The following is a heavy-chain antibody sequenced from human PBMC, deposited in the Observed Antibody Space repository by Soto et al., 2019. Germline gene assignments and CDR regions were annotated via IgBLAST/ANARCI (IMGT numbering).Heavy chain of an antibody. J-gene: IGHJ4*02. CDR3: ARHSSGWYYFDY. CDR2: IYYSGST. V-gene: IGHV4-59*08. CDR1: GGSISSYY. D-gene: IGHD6-19*01. Sequence: SETLSLTCTVSGGSISSYYWSWIRQPPGKGLEWIGYIYYSGSTNYNPSLKSRVTISVDTSKNQFSLKLSSVTAADTAVYYGARHSSGWYYFDYWGQGTLVTVSS.